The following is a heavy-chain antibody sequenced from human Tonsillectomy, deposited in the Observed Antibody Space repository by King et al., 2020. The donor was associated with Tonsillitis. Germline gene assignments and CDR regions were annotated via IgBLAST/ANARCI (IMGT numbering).Heavy chain of an antibody. D-gene: IGHD3-22*01. CDR1: GFTFSGYG. J-gene: IGHJ4*02. V-gene: IGHV3-33*01. CDR2: IWYDGSNK. Sequence: VQLVESGGGVVQPGRSLRLSCAASGFTFSGYGMHWVRQAPGKGLEWVAVIWYDGSNKYYADSVKGRFTITRDNSKNTLYLQMNSLRAEDTAVYYCAREGYYYDSSGYYYHLDYWGQGTLVTVSS. CDR3: AREGYYYDSSGYYYHLDY.